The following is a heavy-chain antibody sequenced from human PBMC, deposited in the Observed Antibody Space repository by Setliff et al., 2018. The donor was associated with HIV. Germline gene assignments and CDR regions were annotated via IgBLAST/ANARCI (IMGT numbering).Heavy chain of an antibody. Sequence: PGESLKISCRGSGYNFASHWIAWVRQMPGKGLEWMGIVYPDDSDSRYSPSFQGQVTISADKSVSTAYLQWSSLKASDTAMYYCAQQAVDCSGGTCYSTSAFDYWGQGTLVTVSS. CDR3: AQQAVDCSGGTCYSTSAFDY. CDR2: VYPDDSDS. V-gene: IGHV5-51*01. J-gene: IGHJ4*02. D-gene: IGHD2-15*01. CDR1: GYNFASHW.